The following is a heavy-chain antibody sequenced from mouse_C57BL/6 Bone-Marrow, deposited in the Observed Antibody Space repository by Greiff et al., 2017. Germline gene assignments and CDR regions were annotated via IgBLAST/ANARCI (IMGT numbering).Heavy chain of an antibody. CDR3: ARSRYYGSSWYFDV. D-gene: IGHD1-1*01. J-gene: IGHJ1*03. Sequence: QVHVKQPGAELVKPGASVKLSCKASGYTFTSYWMHWVKQRPGQGLEWIGMIHPNSGSTNYNEKFKSKATLTVDNSSSTAYMQLSSLTSEDSAVDYCARSRYYGSSWYFDVWGTGTTVTVSS. CDR1: GYTFTSYW. V-gene: IGHV1-64*01. CDR2: IHPNSGST.